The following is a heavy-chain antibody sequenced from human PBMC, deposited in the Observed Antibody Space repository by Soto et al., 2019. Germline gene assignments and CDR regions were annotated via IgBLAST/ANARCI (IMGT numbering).Heavy chain of an antibody. Sequence: EVQLLESGGGLVQPGGSLRLSCAASGFTFSSHSMIWVRQAPGKGLEWVSAISRSSDNILYADSVKGRFTISRDNSKNTLYLQMNSLRAEDTAVYYCAHCSGGSCYSDGFDIWGQGTMVTVSS. CDR2: ISRSSDNI. V-gene: IGHV3-23*01. J-gene: IGHJ3*02. CDR3: AHCSGGSCYSDGFDI. D-gene: IGHD2-15*01. CDR1: GFTFSSHS.